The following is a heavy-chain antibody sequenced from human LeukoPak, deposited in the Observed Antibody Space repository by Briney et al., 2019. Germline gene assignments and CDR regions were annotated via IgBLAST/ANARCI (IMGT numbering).Heavy chain of an antibody. J-gene: IGHJ1*01. V-gene: IGHV1-18*01. CDR1: GYTFTSYG. D-gene: IGHD5-24*01. CDR3: ARVPGYNSAEYFQH. Sequence: ASVKVSCKASGYTFTSYGISWVRQAPGQGLEWVGWISVYNGNTDYAQKLQGRVTMTTDTSTSTVYMELRSLRSDDTAVYYCARVPGYNSAEYFQHWGQGTLVTVSS. CDR2: ISVYNGNT.